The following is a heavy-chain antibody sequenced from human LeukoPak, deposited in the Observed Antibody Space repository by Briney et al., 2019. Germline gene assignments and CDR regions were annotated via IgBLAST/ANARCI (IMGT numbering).Heavy chain of an antibody. CDR1: RFTFGTYA. Sequence: GGSLRLSCAASRFTFGTYAMSWVRQAPGKGREWVSAITDSGGRTYYAASVKGRFTISRDNSKNSLYLQMNSLRDEDTAVYYCTRDPDALDYWGQGTLVTVSS. CDR2: ITDSGGRT. V-gene: IGHV3-23*01. J-gene: IGHJ4*02. CDR3: TRDPDALDY.